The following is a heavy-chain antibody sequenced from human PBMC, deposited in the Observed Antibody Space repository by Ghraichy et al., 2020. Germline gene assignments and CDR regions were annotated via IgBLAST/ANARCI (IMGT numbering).Heavy chain of an antibody. CDR2: LSSRGGP. V-gene: IGHV4-31*03. Sequence: SETLSLTCTVSGGSINSGDYYWSWIRQHPGEGLEWIGFLSSRGGPYYSPSLKSRVTISLDTSNNQFSLKLSSVNAADTAIYYCVRKRRGSGAFDYWGQGTLVTVSS. J-gene: IGHJ4*02. D-gene: IGHD3-10*01. CDR1: GGSINSGDYY. CDR3: VRKRRGSGAFDY.